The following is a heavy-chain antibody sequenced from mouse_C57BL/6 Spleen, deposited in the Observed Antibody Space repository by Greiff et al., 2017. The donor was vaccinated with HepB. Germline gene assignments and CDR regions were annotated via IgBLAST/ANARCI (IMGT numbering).Heavy chain of an antibody. CDR3: ARGGPYYYGSSSYYFDY. CDR2: FHPYNDDT. D-gene: IGHD1-1*01. CDR1: GYTFTTYP. V-gene: IGHV1-47*01. J-gene: IGHJ2*01. Sequence: QVQLQQSGAELVKPGASVKMSCKASGYTFTTYPIEWMKQNHGKSLEWIGNFHPYNDDTKYNEKFKGKATLTVEKSSSTVYLELSRLTSDDSAVYYCARGGPYYYGSSSYYFDYWGQGTTLTVSS.